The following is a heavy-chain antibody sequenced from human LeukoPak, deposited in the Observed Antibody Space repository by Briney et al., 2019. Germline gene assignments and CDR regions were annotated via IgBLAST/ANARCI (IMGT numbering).Heavy chain of an antibody. V-gene: IGHV4-59*01. CDR1: GGSISSYY. CDR2: SYYTGST. J-gene: IGHJ3*02. Sequence: SETLSLTCTVSGGSISSYYWSWLRQPPGKGLEWIGYSYYTGSTKYKSSLKSGVTMSLDTSKKQLSLNLTSVTAANTGVYFCARTRRGYTYGFPSRELLKAFDIWGQRTMVPASS. CDR3: ARTRRGYTYGFPSRELLKAFDI. D-gene: IGHD5-18*01.